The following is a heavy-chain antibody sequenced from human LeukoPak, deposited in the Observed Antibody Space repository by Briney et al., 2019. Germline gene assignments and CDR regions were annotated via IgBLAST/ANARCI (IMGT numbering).Heavy chain of an antibody. D-gene: IGHD2-15*01. J-gene: IGHJ5*02. Sequence: KTSETLSLTCTVSGSSISPYYWGWIRQPPGRGLEWIGSISYSGSTYYNPSLESRVTISVDTSKNQFSLRLNFVTAADTALYLCARQARQYCSGGSCLNWFDPWGQGTLVTVSS. CDR3: ARQARQYCSGGSCLNWFDP. CDR1: GSSISPYY. CDR2: ISYSGST. V-gene: IGHV4-39*01.